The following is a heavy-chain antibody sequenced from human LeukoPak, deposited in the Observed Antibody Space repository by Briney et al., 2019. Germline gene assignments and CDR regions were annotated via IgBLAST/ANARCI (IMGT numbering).Heavy chain of an antibody. V-gene: IGHV3-33*08. CDR3: ARDRIGKYSIDY. CDR2: ISDNGRRT. D-gene: IGHD2-15*01. Sequence: GGSVRLSCAASGXTFSNFGLNWVRQAPGKGLEWVAFISDNGRRTYYLESVEGLFTISRDDSKNTLYLQMNSLRVEDTAVYYCARDRIGKYSIDYWGQGTLVTVSS. J-gene: IGHJ4*02. CDR1: GXTFSNFG.